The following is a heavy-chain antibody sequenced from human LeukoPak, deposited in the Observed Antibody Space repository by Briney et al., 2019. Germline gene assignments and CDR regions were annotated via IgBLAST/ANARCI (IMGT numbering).Heavy chain of an antibody. V-gene: IGHV3-33*06. J-gene: IGHJ5*01. CDR3: AKDAQRGFDYSNSLES. CDR2: IWSDATNM. Sequence: GGSLRLSCTTSGFTFSHDGMHWVRQAPGRGLQWVAVIWSDATNMYYGDSVKGRFTISSDNSKNTIYLQMNSLRVEDTAVYYCAKDAQRGFDYSNSLESWGQGTLVTVSS. CDR1: GFTFSHDG. D-gene: IGHD4-11*01.